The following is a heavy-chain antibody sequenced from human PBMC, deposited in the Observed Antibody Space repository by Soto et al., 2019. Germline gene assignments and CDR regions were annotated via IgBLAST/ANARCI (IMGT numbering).Heavy chain of an antibody. D-gene: IGHD2-2*01. V-gene: IGHV3-23*01. CDR1: GLTFSRYA. CDR3: AKDVWSSTY. Sequence: VGSLRLSCAASGLTFSRYAMSWVRQAPGKGLEWVSAISGSGGSTYYADSVKGRFTISRDNSKNTLYLQMNSLRAEDTAVYYCAKDVWSSTYWGQGTLVTVSS. J-gene: IGHJ4*02. CDR2: ISGSGGST.